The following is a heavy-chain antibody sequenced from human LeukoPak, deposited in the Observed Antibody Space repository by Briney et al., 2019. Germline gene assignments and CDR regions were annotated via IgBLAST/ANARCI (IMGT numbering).Heavy chain of an antibody. Sequence: PSDTLSLPCTVCGVSISSGNDFWGWIRQPPGKGLEWIGSIHYRGTTYYIPYLKSRVTISVDTSKNQFSLKVSSVTAADTAVYYCARHEEEDGYNAKTFDFWGQGTLVTVSS. V-gene: IGHV4-39*01. CDR1: GVSISSGNDF. D-gene: IGHD5-24*01. CDR3: ARHEEEDGYNAKTFDF. CDR2: IHYRGTT. J-gene: IGHJ4*02.